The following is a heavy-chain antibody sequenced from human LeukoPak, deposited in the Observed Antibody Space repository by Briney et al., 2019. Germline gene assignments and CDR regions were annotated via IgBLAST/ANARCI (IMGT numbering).Heavy chain of an antibody. CDR1: GFTFDDYA. V-gene: IGHV3-9*01. D-gene: IGHD3-3*01. J-gene: IGHJ4*02. Sequence: GGSLRLSCAASGFTFDDYAMHWVRQAPGKGLEWVSGISWNSGSIGYADSVKGRFTISRDNAKNSLYLQMNSLRAEDTAVYYCARRGPYDFWSGPRGFDYWGQGTLVTVSS. CDR3: ARRGPYDFWSGPRGFDY. CDR2: ISWNSGSI.